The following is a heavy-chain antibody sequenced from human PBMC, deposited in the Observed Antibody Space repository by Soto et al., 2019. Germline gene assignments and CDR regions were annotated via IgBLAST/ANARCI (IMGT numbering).Heavy chain of an antibody. Sequence: GGSQRVSWGAFGVMFSGFGMHWVRQAPTKGVEWVEIIWHDGSNKYYGDSVKGRFTISRDNSKTTLYLQRSSLRVEETCVFYCVRGDRTIGVGSEAFDILGQGTMVTVSS. J-gene: IGHJ3*02. CDR2: IWHDGSNK. CDR1: GVMFSGFG. D-gene: IGHD6-19*01. CDR3: VRGDRTIGVGSEAFDI. V-gene: IGHV3-30*02.